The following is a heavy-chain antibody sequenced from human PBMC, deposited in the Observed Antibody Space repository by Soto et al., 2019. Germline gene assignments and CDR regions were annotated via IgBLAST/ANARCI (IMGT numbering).Heavy chain of an antibody. V-gene: IGHV4-59*01. D-gene: IGHD6-6*01. J-gene: IGHJ6*03. CDR3: ARVVLQLAYYYYYYMDV. CDR1: GGSISSYY. Sequence: PSETLSLTCTVSGGSISSYYWSSTRQPPGKGLEWIGYIYYSGSTNYNPSLRSRVTISVDTSKNQFSLKLSSVTAADTAVYYCARVVLQLAYYYYYYMDVWGKGTTVTVSS. CDR2: IYYSGST.